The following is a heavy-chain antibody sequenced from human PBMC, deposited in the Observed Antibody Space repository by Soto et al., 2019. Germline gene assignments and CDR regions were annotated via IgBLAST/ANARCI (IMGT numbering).Heavy chain of an antibody. Sequence: GGSLRLSCAASGFTFSSYAMSWVRQAPGKGLEWVSAIRGSGGSTYYADSVKGRFTISRDNSKNTLYLQMNSLRAEDTAVYYCSKAGREVVSGYYVDYWGQGTLVTVFS. CDR3: SKAGREVVSGYYVDY. V-gene: IGHV3-23*01. CDR1: GFTFSSYA. CDR2: IRGSGGST. D-gene: IGHD1-26*01. J-gene: IGHJ4*02.